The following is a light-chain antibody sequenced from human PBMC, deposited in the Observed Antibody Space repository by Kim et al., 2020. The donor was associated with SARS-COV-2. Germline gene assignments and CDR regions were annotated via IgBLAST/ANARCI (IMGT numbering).Light chain of an antibody. CDR3: QQSSNWPRLT. CDR1: QGVSSY. V-gene: IGKV3-11*01. Sequence: SPGERATRSCSASQGVSSYLAWYQQKTGQAPRLLIYDASNRATGIPARFSGSGSGTDFTLTISRLEPEDFAVYYCQQSSNWPRLTFGGGTKVDIK. J-gene: IGKJ4*01. CDR2: DAS.